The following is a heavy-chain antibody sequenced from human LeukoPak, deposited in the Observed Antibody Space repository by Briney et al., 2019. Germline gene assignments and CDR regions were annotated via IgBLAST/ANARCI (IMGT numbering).Heavy chain of an antibody. Sequence: GESLKISCKGSGYSFTSYWIGWVRQMPGKGLEWMGIIYPGDSDTRYSPSFQGQVTISADKSISTAYLQWSSLKASDTAMYYCARHGFHPHIVVVTAIYDIWGQGTMVTVSS. CDR2: IYPGDSDT. D-gene: IGHD2-21*02. CDR1: GYSFTSYW. V-gene: IGHV5-51*01. J-gene: IGHJ3*02. CDR3: ARHGFHPHIVVVTAIYDI.